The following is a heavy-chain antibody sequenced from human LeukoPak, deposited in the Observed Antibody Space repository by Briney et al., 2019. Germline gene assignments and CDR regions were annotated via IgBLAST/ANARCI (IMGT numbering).Heavy chain of an antibody. Sequence: ASVKVSCKASGYTFTNYGINWVRQAPGQGLEWMGWISGYNGNTNYAQKLQGRVTMTTDTSTTTAYMELRSLRSDDTAMYYCARDLSNYYDSSGYADYWGQGTLVTVSS. CDR2: ISGYNGNT. CDR1: GYTFTNYG. D-gene: IGHD3-22*01. CDR3: ARDLSNYYDSSGYADY. J-gene: IGHJ4*02. V-gene: IGHV1-18*01.